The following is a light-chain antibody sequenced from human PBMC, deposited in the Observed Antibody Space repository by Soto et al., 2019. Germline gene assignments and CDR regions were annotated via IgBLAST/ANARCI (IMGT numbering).Light chain of an antibody. CDR2: DVS. CDR3: HQRQSWPRT. Sequence: GLTQSPGTLSLSPGERATLSCRASQSVSSSYLAWYQQKPGQAPRLLIYDVSNRATDIPARFSGSGSGTDFTLTISDVEPEDFAVYYCHQRQSWPRTFGQGTKVDI. J-gene: IGKJ1*01. CDR1: QSVSSSY. V-gene: IGKV3-11*01.